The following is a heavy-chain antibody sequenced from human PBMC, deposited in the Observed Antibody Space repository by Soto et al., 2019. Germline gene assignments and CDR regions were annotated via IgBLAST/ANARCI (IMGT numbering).Heavy chain of an antibody. D-gene: IGHD3-16*02. Sequence: VSGPTLVNPTQTLTLTCAFSGFSLSTKGVGVDWIRQPPGKALEWLAVIYWDNDRRYCSSLTSRLAITKDTSINQVVLTMTALDPVDTATYYCAQVNITYGGVIGLDAFDIWGEGTMVTVSS. CDR3: AQVNITYGGVIGLDAFDI. V-gene: IGHV2-5*02. J-gene: IGHJ3*02. CDR1: GFSLSTKGVG. CDR2: IYWDNDR.